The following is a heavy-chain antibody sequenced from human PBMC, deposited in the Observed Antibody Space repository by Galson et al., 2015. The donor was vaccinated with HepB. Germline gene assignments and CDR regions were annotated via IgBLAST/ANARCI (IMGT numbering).Heavy chain of an antibody. V-gene: IGHV3-30*04. D-gene: IGHD2-21*02. CDR2: ISYDGSNK. CDR3: ARSGDHIVVVTAIH. Sequence: SLRLSCAASGFTFSSYAMHWVRQAPGKGLEWVAVISYDGSNKYYADSVKGRFTISRDNSKNTLYLQMDSLRAEDTAVYYCARSGDHIVVVTAIHWGQGTLVTVSS. CDR1: GFTFSSYA. J-gene: IGHJ4*02.